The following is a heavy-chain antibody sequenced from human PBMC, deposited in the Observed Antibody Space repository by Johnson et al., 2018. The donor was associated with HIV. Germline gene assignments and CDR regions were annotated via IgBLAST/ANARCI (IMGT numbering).Heavy chain of an antibody. Sequence: QVQLVESGGGVVQPGGSLRLSCAASGFTLSNYGMHWVRQAPGKGLEWVAFIRHDGSKKYYADSVKGRFTISRDNSKNTLFLQMNSLRAEDTAVYYCARDLFYYDSSGYAFDIWGQGTMVTVS. D-gene: IGHD3-22*01. J-gene: IGHJ3*02. CDR2: IRHDGSKK. V-gene: IGHV3-30*02. CDR1: GFTLSNYG. CDR3: ARDLFYYDSSGYAFDI.